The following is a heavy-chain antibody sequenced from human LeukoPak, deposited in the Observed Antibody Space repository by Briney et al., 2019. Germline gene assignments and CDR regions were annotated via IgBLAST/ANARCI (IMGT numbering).Heavy chain of an antibody. V-gene: IGHV3-30*02. CDR2: IRYDGSNK. CDR3: AKSYRYVVVVAATRYFDY. CDR1: GFTFSSYG. J-gene: IGHJ4*02. D-gene: IGHD2-15*01. Sequence: GGSLRLSCAASGFTFSSYGMHWVRQAPGKGLESVAFIRYDGSNKYYADSVKGRFTISRDNSKNTLYLQMNSLRAEDTAVYYCAKSYRYVVVVAATRYFDYWGQGTLVTVSS.